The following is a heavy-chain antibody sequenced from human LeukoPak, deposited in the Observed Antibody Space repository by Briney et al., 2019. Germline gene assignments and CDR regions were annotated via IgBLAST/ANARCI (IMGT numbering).Heavy chain of an antibody. V-gene: IGHV3-23*01. J-gene: IGHJ4*02. CDR2: ISGSGGST. CDR3: ARGVSGYSYGPYYFDY. CDR1: GFTFSSYA. D-gene: IGHD5-18*01. Sequence: GGSLRLSCAASGFTFSSYAMSWVRQAPGRGLEWVSAISGSGGSTYYADSVKGRFTISRDNSKNTLYLQMNSLRSEDTAVYYCARGVSGYSYGPYYFDYWGQGTLVTVSS.